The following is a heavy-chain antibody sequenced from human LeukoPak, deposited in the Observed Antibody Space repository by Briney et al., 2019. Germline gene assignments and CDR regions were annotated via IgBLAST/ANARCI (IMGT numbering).Heavy chain of an antibody. CDR3: ASSGGSSGFDP. CDR1: GYTFTSYI. CDR2: IIPIFGTA. D-gene: IGHD3-16*01. Sequence: WASVKVSCKASGYTFTSYIISWVRQAPGQGLEWMGGIIPIFGTANYAQKFQGRVTITADESTSTAYMELSSLRSEDTAVYYCASSGGSSGFDPWGQGTLVTVSS. V-gene: IGHV1-69*13. J-gene: IGHJ5*02.